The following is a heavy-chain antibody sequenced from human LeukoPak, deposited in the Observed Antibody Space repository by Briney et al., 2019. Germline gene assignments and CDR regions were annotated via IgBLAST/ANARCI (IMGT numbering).Heavy chain of an antibody. CDR3: ARSRKTSVDY. CDR2: IYYSGST. J-gene: IGHJ4*02. V-gene: IGHV4-59*01. Sequence: SETLSLTCTVSGGSLSSYYWSWIRQPPGKGLEWIGYIYYSGSTNYNPSLKSRVTISVDTSKNQFSLKLSSVTAADTAVYYCARSRKTSVDYWGQGTLVTVSS. CDR1: GGSLSSYY. D-gene: IGHD1-1*01.